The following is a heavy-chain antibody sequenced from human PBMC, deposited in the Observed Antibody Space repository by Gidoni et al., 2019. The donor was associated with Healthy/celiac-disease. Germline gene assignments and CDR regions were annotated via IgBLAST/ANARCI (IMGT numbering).Heavy chain of an antibody. CDR2: ISYDGSNK. J-gene: IGHJ6*02. CDR3: ARESRDDYSNPYYYYYGMDV. V-gene: IGHV3-30-3*01. CDR1: GFPFSSHA. Sequence: QVQLVESGGGVVQPGRSLRLSWAASGFPFSSHAMHWVRQAPGKGLEWVAVISYDGSNKYYADSVKGRFTISRDNSKNTLYLQMNSLRAEDTAVYYCARESRDDYSNPYYYYYGMDVWGQGTTVTVSS. D-gene: IGHD4-4*01.